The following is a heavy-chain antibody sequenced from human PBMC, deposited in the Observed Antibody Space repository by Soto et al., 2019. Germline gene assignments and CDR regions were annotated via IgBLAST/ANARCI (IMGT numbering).Heavy chain of an antibody. CDR2: ISYDGSNK. Sequence: QVQLVESGGGVVQPARSLRLSCAASGFTFSSYGMHWVRQAPGKGLEWVAVISYDGSNKYYADSVKGRFTISRDNSKNTLYLQMNSLRAEDTAVYYCANSYYYDSSGYTFDYWGQGTLVTVSS. CDR3: ANSYYYDSSGYTFDY. D-gene: IGHD3-22*01. CDR1: GFTFSSYG. V-gene: IGHV3-30*18. J-gene: IGHJ4*02.